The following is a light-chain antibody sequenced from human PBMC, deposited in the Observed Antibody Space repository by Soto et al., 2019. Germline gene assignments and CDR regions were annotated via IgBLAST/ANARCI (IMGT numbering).Light chain of an antibody. CDR2: AAS. J-gene: IGKJ1*01. CDR1: QSISSY. V-gene: IGKV1-39*01. CDR3: QQTYSIPQT. Sequence: DMQMTQSPSSLSASVGDRVIITCRASQSISSYLNWYQQKPGKAPKLLIYAASSLQSGVPSRFSGSGSGTDYTLTISSLQPEDFASYYCQQTYSIPQTFGQGTKVDIK.